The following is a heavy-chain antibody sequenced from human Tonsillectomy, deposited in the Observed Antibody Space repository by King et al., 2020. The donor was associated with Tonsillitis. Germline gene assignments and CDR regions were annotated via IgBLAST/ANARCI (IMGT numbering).Heavy chain of an antibody. CDR1: GYTFTSYD. V-gene: IGHV1-8*01. CDR2: MNPNSGNT. CDR3: ARVSLTYCSGTSCYAYYYYGMDV. J-gene: IGHJ6*02. Sequence: VQRVETGAEVKKPGASVKVSCKASGYTFTSYDVNWVRQATGQGLEWMGWMNPNSGNTGYAQKFQGRDTMTRNTTISTAYMELSSLRSEDAAVYYSARVSLTYCSGTSCYAYYYYGMDVWGQGTTVTVSS. D-gene: IGHD2-2*01.